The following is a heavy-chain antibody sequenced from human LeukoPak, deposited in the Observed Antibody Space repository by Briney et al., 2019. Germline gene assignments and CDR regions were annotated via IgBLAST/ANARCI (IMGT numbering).Heavy chain of an antibody. Sequence: SETLSLTCTVSGDSISSGGYYWRWIRQHPGKGLEWIGYIYYSGSTYYSPSLKSRVTISVDTSKIQFSLNLRSVTAADTAVYYCARTLYDHYWYFDLWGRGTLVTVSS. CDR1: GDSISSGGYY. D-gene: IGHD3-16*01. CDR2: IYYSGST. J-gene: IGHJ2*01. CDR3: ARTLYDHYWYFDL. V-gene: IGHV4-31*03.